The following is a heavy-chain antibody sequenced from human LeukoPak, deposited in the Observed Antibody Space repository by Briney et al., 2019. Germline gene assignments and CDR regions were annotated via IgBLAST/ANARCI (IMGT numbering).Heavy chain of an antibody. V-gene: IGHV3-23*01. Sequence: GGSLRISCAASGFTFSSYAMSWVRQAPGKGLEWVSAISGSGGSTYYADSVKGRFTISRDNSKNTLYLQMNSLRAEDTAVCYCAKNGVLGQQLANDYFDYWGQGTLVTVSS. CDR3: AKNGVLGQQLANDYFDY. D-gene: IGHD6-13*01. J-gene: IGHJ4*02. CDR1: GFTFSSYA. CDR2: ISGSGGST.